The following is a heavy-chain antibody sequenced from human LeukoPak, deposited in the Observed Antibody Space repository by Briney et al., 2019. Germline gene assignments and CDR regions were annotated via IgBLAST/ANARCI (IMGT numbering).Heavy chain of an antibody. V-gene: IGHV4-34*01. CDR3: ATGLRWYPHDAFDI. CDR1: GGSFSGYY. Sequence: PSETLSLTCAVYGGSFSGYYWSWIRQPPGKGLEWIGEINHSGSTNYNPSLKSRVTISVDTSKNQFSLKLSSVTAADTAVYYCATGLRWYPHDAFDIWGQGTMVTVSS. D-gene: IGHD4-23*01. J-gene: IGHJ3*02. CDR2: INHSGST.